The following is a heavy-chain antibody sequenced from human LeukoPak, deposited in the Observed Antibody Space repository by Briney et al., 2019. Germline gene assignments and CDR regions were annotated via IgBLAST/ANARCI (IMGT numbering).Heavy chain of an antibody. J-gene: IGHJ3*02. Sequence: ASVRVSCKTFGYTFIDFCIHWIRQAPGQGLEWMGWIDSHNGDTKSAQHFQGRVTMTRDTSTSTVYMELIRLRSDDTAVFYCARDGTFDIWGQGTLVTVSS. CDR2: IDSHNGDT. CDR1: GYTFIDFC. D-gene: IGHD2-15*01. V-gene: IGHV1-2*02. CDR3: ARDGTFDI.